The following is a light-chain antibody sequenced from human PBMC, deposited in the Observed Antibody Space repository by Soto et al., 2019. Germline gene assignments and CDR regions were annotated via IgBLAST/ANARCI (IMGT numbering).Light chain of an antibody. J-gene: IGKJ1*01. V-gene: IGKV3-20*01. CDR2: GAS. CDR1: QTISGT. Sequence: EIVMTQSPATLSVSPGGRATLSCRASQTISGTLAWYQQKPGQAPRLLIHGASNRATGIPDRFSGSGSGTDFTLTISRLEPEDFAVYYCQQYGSSPWTFSQGTKVDI. CDR3: QQYGSSPWT.